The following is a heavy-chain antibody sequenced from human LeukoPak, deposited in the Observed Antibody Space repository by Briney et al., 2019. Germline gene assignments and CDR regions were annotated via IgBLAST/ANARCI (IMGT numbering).Heavy chain of an antibody. CDR1: GFTFSSYS. CDR3: ARDLYYYDSSGYFGY. D-gene: IGHD3-22*01. CDR2: ISSSSSTI. J-gene: IGHJ4*02. Sequence: PGGSLRLSCAASGFTFSSYSMNWVRQAPGKGLEWVSYISSSSSTIYYADSVKGRFTISRDNAKNSLYLQMNSLRAEDTAVYYCARDLYYYDSSGYFGYWGQGTLVTVSS. V-gene: IGHV3-48*01.